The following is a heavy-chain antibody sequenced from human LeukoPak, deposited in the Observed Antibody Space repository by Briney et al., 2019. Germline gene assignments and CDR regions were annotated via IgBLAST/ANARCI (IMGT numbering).Heavy chain of an antibody. V-gene: IGHV4-34*01. CDR1: VVSFSGYY. CDR3: ERDPTIRGVSLDY. D-gene: IGHD3-10*01. J-gene: IGHJ4*02. Sequence: SGTLSLTCAVSVVSFSGYYLSWVRQPPGKGLEWIGEINHSGSTNYNPSLESPVTISEDTYKNQLSLTQTAVTDADTAVYYSERDPTIRGVSLDYWGQGTLVTVSS. CDR2: INHSGST.